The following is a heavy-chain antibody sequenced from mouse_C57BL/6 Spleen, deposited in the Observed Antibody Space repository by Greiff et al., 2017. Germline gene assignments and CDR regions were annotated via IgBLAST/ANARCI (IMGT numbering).Heavy chain of an antibody. Sequence: VQLQQSGPELVKPGASVKISCKASGYAFSSSWMNWVKQRPGKGLEWIGRIYPGDGDTNYNGKFKGKATLTANKSSSTAYMQLSSLTSEDSAVYFCARWSGAYWGQGTLVTVSA. CDR1: GYAFSSSW. CDR2: IYPGDGDT. V-gene: IGHV1-82*01. D-gene: IGHD3-2*02. CDR3: ARWSGAY. J-gene: IGHJ3*01.